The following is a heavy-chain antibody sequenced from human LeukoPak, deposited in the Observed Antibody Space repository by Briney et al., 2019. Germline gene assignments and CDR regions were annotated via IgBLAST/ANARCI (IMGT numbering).Heavy chain of an antibody. D-gene: IGHD6-6*01. J-gene: IGHJ4*02. CDR3: ARQSRSTRGPSVDS. V-gene: IGHV5-51*01. CDR2: IYPGDSDT. Sequence: GESLQISCKCSRYNFSCYWIGGVRPLAGKGLEGMGIIYPGDSDTKYNPSFQGQVTMTADRATSTAYLQWSSLKASNTAMYFCARQSRSTRGPSVDSWGQGTRVIVSS. CDR1: RYNFSCYW.